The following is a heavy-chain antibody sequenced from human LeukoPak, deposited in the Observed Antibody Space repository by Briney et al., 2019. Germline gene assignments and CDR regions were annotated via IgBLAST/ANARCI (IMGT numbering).Heavy chain of an antibody. D-gene: IGHD4-17*01. CDR3: TTSTVTTPHPH. Sequence: GGSLRLSCAASGFTFSSYAMSWVRQAPGKGLEWVSAISSSDGSTYYADSVKGRFTISRDNSKNTLYLQMNSLRAEDTAVYYCTTSTVTTPHPHWGQGTLVTVSS. V-gene: IGHV3-23*01. J-gene: IGHJ4*02. CDR1: GFTFSSYA. CDR2: ISSSDGST.